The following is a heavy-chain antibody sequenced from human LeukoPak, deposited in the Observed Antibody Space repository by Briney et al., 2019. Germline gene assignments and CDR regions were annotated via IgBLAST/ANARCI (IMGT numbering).Heavy chain of an antibody. CDR1: GGTFSSYT. CDR2: IIPILGIA. V-gene: IGHV1-69*04. D-gene: IGHD5-24*01. J-gene: IGHJ4*02. Sequence: SVKVSCKASGGTFSSYTISWVRQAPGQGLEWMGRIIPILGIANYAQKFQGRVTITAGKSTSTAYMELSSLRSEDTAVYYCARDGWGLSDGYNSDYWGQGTLVTVSS. CDR3: ARDGWGLSDGYNSDY.